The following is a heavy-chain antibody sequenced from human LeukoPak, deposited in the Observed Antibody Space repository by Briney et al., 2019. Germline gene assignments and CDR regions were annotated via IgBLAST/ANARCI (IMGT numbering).Heavy chain of an antibody. D-gene: IGHD3-3*01. CDR1: GYTFISYD. CDR3: ARGPTYYDFWSGYYRMNYFDY. Sequence: ASVKVSCKASGYTFISYDINWVRQATGQGLEWVGWMNPNSGNTGYAQKFQGRVTMTEDTSTDTAYMELSSLRSEDTAVYYCARGPTYYDFWSGYYRMNYFDYWGQGTLVTVSS. CDR2: MNPNSGNT. J-gene: IGHJ4*02. V-gene: IGHV1-8*01.